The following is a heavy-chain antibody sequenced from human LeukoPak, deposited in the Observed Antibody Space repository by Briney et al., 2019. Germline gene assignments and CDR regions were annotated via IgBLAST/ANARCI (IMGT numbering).Heavy chain of an antibody. CDR2: IRQDGGEK. J-gene: IGHJ4*02. CDR1: GFTFTTYW. CDR3: ARHREGATQVGLFTF. V-gene: IGHV3-7*01. Sequence: GGSLRLSCAASGFTFTTYWMAWVRQAPGKGLEWVANIRQDGGEKYYVDSVKGRFTISRDNAQNSLYLHISSLGAEDTTVYYCARHREGATQVGLFTFWGQGTLVIVSS. D-gene: IGHD3-3*01.